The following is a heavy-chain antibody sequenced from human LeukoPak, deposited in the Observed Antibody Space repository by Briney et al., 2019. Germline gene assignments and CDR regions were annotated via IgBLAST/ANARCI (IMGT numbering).Heavy chain of an antibody. CDR2: IHYSGST. D-gene: IGHD6-13*01. CDR3: ARDLGIAAVPDY. J-gene: IGHJ4*02. Sequence: PSQTLSLTCTVSGGSISSGDYYWSWIRQPPGKGLEWIGYIHYSGSTYYNPSLKSRLTISVDTSKNQFSLKLSSVTAADTAVYYCARDLGIAAVPDYWGQGTLVTVSS. CDR1: GGSISSGDYY. V-gene: IGHV4-30-4*01.